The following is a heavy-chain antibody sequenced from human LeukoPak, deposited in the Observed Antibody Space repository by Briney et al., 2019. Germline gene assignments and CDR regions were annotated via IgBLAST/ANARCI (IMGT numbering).Heavy chain of an antibody. CDR2: INHSGST. J-gene: IGHJ4*02. D-gene: IGHD3-10*01. Sequence: PSETLSLTCAVYGGSFSGYYWSWIRQPPGKGLEWIGEINHSGSTNYNPSLKSRVTISVGTSKNQFSLKLSSVTAADTAVYYCAREYYGSGSYPADWGQGTLVTVSS. V-gene: IGHV4-34*01. CDR1: GGSFSGYY. CDR3: AREYYGSGSYPAD.